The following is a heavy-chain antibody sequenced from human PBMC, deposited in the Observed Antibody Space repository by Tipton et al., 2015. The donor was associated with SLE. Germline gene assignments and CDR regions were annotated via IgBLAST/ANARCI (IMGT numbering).Heavy chain of an antibody. V-gene: IGHV1-8*01. CDR1: GYTFTSYD. CDR3: AGGSPYNGFDP. Sequence: QLVQSGPEVKKPGASVKVSCKASGYTFTSYDINWVRQATGQGLEWMGWMNPNSGNTGYAPKFQGRVTMTRNTSISTAYMELSSLRSEDTAGYYGAGGSPYNGFDPWGQGTLGTVSS. J-gene: IGHJ5*02. CDR2: MNPNSGNT.